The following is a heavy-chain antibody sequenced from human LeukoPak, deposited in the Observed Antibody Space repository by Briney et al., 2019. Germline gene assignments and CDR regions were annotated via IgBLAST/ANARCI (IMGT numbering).Heavy chain of an antibody. CDR1: GYTLTELS. CDR3: ATGPPRWYQPVNFDY. Sequence: ASVKVSCKVSGYTLTELSMHWVRQAPGKGLEWMGGFDPEDGETIYAQKFQGRVTMTEDTSTDTAYMELSSLRPEDTAVYYCATGPPRWYQPVNFDYWGQGTLVTVSS. J-gene: IGHJ4*02. D-gene: IGHD4-23*01. CDR2: FDPEDGET. V-gene: IGHV1-24*01.